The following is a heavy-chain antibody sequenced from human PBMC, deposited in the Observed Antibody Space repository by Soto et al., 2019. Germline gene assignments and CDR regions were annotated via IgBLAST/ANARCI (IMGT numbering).Heavy chain of an antibody. J-gene: IGHJ4*02. CDR1: GFTFSSYS. Sequence: GGSLRLSCAASGFTFSSYSMNWVRQAPGQGLEWVSSISSSSSYIYYADSVKGRFTLSRDNAKNSLYLQMNKLRAEDAAVYYWAREGSSCSGFDYWGQGP. D-gene: IGHD2-2*01. CDR3: AREGSSCSGFDY. CDR2: ISSSSSYI. V-gene: IGHV3-21*01.